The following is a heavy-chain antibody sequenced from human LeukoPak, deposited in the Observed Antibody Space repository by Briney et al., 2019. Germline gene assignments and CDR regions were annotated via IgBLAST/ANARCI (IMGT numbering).Heavy chain of an antibody. CDR2: IYFSGST. J-gene: IGHJ4*02. D-gene: IGHD1-26*01. V-gene: IGHV4-39*01. CDR3: ARHDGAGSYLYNY. CDR1: GGSISSSNYY. Sequence: NPSETLSLTCSISGGSISSSNYYWGWIRQPPGKGLEWIGSIYFSGSTYYNVSLKSRVTISVDTSNNQFSLRLSSVTAADTAVYYCARHDGAGSYLYNYWGQGTLVTVSS.